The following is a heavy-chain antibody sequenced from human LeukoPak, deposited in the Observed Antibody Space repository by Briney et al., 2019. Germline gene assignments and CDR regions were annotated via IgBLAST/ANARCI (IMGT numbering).Heavy chain of an antibody. D-gene: IGHD6-19*01. CDR3: AKVYGVAGIDY. CDR2: IRYEGSNE. CDR1: GFTFSSYG. J-gene: IGHJ4*02. Sequence: GGSLRLSSAASGFTFSSYGMYWVRQAPGKGLEWVAFIRYEGSNEYYADSVKGRFTISRDNSKNTLYLQMNSLRGEDTAVYYCAKVYGVAGIDYWGQGTLVTVSS. V-gene: IGHV3-30*02.